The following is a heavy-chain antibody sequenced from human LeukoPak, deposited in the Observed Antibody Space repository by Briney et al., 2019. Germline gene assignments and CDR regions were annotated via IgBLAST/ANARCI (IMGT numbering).Heavy chain of an antibody. CDR2: FDPEGGET. D-gene: IGHD6-6*01. CDR3: ATGIAARPQYQFDP. Sequence: ASVKVSCKVSGYTLTELSMHWVRQAPGKGLEWMGGFDPEGGETIYAQKFQGRVTVTEDTSTDTAYMELSSLRSEDTAVYYCATGIAARPQYQFDPWGQGTLVTVSS. CDR1: GYTLTELS. V-gene: IGHV1-24*01. J-gene: IGHJ5*02.